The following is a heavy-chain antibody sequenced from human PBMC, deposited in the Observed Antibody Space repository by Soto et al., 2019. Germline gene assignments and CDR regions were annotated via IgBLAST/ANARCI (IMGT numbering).Heavy chain of an antibody. D-gene: IGHD6-13*01. CDR3: ARRGPGTYFDH. CDR1: GFTFRSYA. Sequence: EVQLLESGGGLVQPGGSLRLSCAASGFTFRSYAMNWVRQAPGKGLEWVSVISGSGGSTYYADSVKGRFTISRDNSKNTLSLQMTSLRAEDTAVYYCARRGPGTYFDHWGQGTLVTVSS. J-gene: IGHJ4*02. CDR2: ISGSGGST. V-gene: IGHV3-23*01.